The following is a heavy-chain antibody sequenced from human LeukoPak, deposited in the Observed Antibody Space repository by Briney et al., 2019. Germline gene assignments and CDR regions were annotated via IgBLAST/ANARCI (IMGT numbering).Heavy chain of an antibody. CDR1: GYTFTSYA. D-gene: IGHD3-10*01. J-gene: IGHJ4*02. Sequence: EASVKVSCKASGYTFTSYAMNWVRQAPGQGLEWMGGFDPEDGETIYAQKFQGRVTMTEDTSTDTAYMELSSLRSEDTAVYYCATGGTERRFGEGRSWFFLFDYWGQGTLVTVSS. CDR3: ATGGTERRFGEGRSWFFLFDY. V-gene: IGHV1-24*01. CDR2: FDPEDGET.